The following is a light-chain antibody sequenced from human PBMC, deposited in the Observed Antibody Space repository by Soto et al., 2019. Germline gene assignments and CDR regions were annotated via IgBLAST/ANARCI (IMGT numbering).Light chain of an antibody. Sequence: EIVMTQSPATLSLSPGERATLSCRASQSVSSSFAWYQQKPGQAPRLLIYDTSTRATGIPARFSASGSGTEFTLTISSLQSEDFAVYFCQQYNAWPPMYTFGQGTKLEIK. J-gene: IGKJ2*01. CDR2: DTS. CDR3: QQYNAWPPMYT. CDR1: QSVSSS. V-gene: IGKV3-15*01.